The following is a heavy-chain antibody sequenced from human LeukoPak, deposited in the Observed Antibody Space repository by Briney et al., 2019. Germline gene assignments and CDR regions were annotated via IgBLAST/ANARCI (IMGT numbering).Heavy chain of an antibody. CDR2: IGTAADT. V-gene: IGHV3-13*01. CDR1: GFTFSSYD. D-gene: IGHD1-7*01. J-gene: IGHJ4*02. CDR3: ARGPTVGITETKGYFDH. Sequence: PGGSLRLSCAASGFTFSSYDMHWVRQATGRGLEWVSSIGTAADTYYPGSVKGRFTISRENAKNSLYLQMNSLRAGDTAVYYCARGPTVGITETKGYFDHWGQGILVTVSS.